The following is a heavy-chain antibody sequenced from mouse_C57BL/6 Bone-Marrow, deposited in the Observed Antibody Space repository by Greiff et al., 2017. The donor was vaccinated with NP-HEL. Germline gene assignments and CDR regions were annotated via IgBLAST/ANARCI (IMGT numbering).Heavy chain of an antibody. CDR2: IWSGGST. V-gene: IGHV2-2*01. Sequence: VQLQESGPGLVQPSQSLSITCTVSGFSLTSYGVHWVRQSPGKGLEWLGVIWSGGSTDYNAAFISRLSISKDNSKSQVFFKMNSLQADDTAIYYCARKRGYYGDWFAYWGQGTLVTVSA. CDR3: ARKRGYYGDWFAY. D-gene: IGHD1-1*01. CDR1: GFSLTSYG. J-gene: IGHJ3*01.